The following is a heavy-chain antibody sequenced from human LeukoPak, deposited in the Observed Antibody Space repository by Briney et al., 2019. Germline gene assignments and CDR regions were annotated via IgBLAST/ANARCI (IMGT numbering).Heavy chain of an antibody. CDR2: INPSGGST. CDR1: GYTFTSYY. Sequence: ASVKVSCKASGYTFTSYYMHWVRQAPGQGLEWMGIINPSGGSTSYAQKFQGRVTMTRDTSTSTVYMELSSLRSEDTAVYYCARDMGYSSSSSPLWRVKLYNWFDPWGQGTLVTVSS. CDR3: ARDMGYSSSSSPLWRVKLYNWFDP. D-gene: IGHD6-6*01. V-gene: IGHV1-46*01. J-gene: IGHJ5*02.